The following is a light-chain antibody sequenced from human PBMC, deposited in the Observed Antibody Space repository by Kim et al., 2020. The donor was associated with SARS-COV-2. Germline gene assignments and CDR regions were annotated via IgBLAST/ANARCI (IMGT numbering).Light chain of an antibody. CDR3: QQFGGSSYT. Sequence: IVLTQSPGTLSLSPGERATLSCRASQSVGSSFLAWYQQKPGQAPTLLIYEASTRATGIPDRFSGSGSGTDFTLTISRLEPEDFAVYYCQQFGGSSYTFGQGTKLEI. V-gene: IGKV3-20*01. CDR1: QSVGSSF. J-gene: IGKJ2*01. CDR2: EAS.